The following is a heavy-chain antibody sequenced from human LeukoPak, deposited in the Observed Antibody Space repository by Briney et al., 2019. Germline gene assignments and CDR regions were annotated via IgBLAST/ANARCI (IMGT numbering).Heavy chain of an antibody. D-gene: IGHD6-19*01. CDR1: GGSISSSNW. CDR3: AGKAVAGPYFDY. V-gene: IGHV4-4*02. J-gene: IGHJ4*02. Sequence: SGTLSLTCTVSGGSISSSNWWSWVRQPPGKGLECIAEINHSGSTNYNPSLKSRVTISVDTSKNQFSLKLSSVTAADTAVYYCAGKAVAGPYFDYWGQGTLVTVSS. CDR2: INHSGST.